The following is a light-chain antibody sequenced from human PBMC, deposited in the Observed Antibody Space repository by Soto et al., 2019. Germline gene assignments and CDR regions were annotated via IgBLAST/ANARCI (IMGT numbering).Light chain of an antibody. CDR1: QSVSHNY. CDR2: GAS. J-gene: IGKJ1*01. CDR3: QHYGDSPWP. Sequence: EIVLTQSPGPLSLSPGERATLSCRASQSVSHNYLAWYKQKPGQAPRLLIYGASTRAPGIPDRFSGSGSATEFTLTISRLEPEDFEVYYCQHYGDSPWPFGQGTKVDIK. V-gene: IGKV3-20*01.